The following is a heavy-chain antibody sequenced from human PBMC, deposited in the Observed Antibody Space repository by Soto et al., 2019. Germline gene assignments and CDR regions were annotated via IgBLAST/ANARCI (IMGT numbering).Heavy chain of an antibody. V-gene: IGHV4-31*03. CDR1: GGSISSGGYY. CDR3: AREGWPHSADADYCDPFGHQIDY. J-gene: IGHJ4*02. CDR2: IYYSGST. D-gene: IGHD4-17*01. Sequence: QVQLQESGPGLVKPSQTLSLTCTVSGGSISSGGYYWSWIRQNPGKGLEWIGYIYYSGSTYYNPSLKSRVTISVDTSKNQFSLKLSSVTAADTAVYYCAREGWPHSADADYCDPFGHQIDYWGQGTLVTVSS.